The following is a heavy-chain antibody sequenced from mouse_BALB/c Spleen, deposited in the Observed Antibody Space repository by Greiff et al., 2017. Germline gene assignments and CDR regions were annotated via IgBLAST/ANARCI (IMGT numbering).Heavy chain of an antibody. CDR3: NAYYGSGPFAY. V-gene: IGHV14-4*02. J-gene: IGHJ3*01. CDR1: GFNIKDYY. Sequence: VQLKESGAELVRSGASVKLSCTASGFNIKDYYMHWVKQRPEQGLEWIGWIDPENGDTEYAPKFQGKATMTADTSSNTAYLQLSSLTSEDTAVYYCNAYYGSGPFAYWGQGTLVTVSA. CDR2: IDPENGDT. D-gene: IGHD1-1*01.